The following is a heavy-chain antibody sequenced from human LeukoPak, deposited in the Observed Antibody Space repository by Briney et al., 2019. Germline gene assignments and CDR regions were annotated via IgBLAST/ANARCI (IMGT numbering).Heavy chain of an antibody. J-gene: IGHJ4*02. CDR2: INHSGST. D-gene: IGHD2-15*01. V-gene: IGHV4-34*01. CDR3: AREGVVGAFGHFDY. Sequence: SETLSLTCAVYGGSFSGYYWSWIRQPPGKGLEWIGEINHSGSTNYNPSLKSRVTISVDTSKNQFSLKLSSVTAADTAVYYCAREGVVGAFGHFDYWGQGTLVTVSS. CDR1: GGSFSGYY.